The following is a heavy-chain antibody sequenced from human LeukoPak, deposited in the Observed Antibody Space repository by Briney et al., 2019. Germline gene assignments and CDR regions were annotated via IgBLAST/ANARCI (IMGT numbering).Heavy chain of an antibody. CDR3: VREREPLSDFDY. J-gene: IGHJ4*02. V-gene: IGHV3-7*01. CDR1: GFTFNTFW. Sequence: GGSLRLSCVASGFTFNTFWMTWVRQAPGKGLEWVAHIKHDGGGEYYVNSVKGRFTISRDNAKNSLYLEMDSLRPGDTAVYFCVREREPLSDFDYWGQGALVTVSS. CDR2: IKHDGGGE. D-gene: IGHD1-14*01.